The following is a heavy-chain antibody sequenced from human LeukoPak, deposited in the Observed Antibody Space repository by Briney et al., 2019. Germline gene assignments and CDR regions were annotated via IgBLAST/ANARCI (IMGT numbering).Heavy chain of an antibody. CDR3: AKLDYYDTH. J-gene: IGHJ4*02. CDR2: ITGSSAST. D-gene: IGHD3-22*01. CDR1: GFTFSSYA. V-gene: IGHV3-23*01. Sequence: GGSLRLSCAASGFTFSSYAMSWVRQAPGKGLEWVSSITGSSASTYYADSVKGRFTISRDNSKDTPYLQMNSLRAEDTAVYFCAKLDYYDTHWGQGTLVTVSS.